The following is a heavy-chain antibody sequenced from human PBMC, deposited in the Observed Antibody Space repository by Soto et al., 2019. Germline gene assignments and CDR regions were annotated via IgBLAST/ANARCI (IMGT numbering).Heavy chain of an antibody. CDR3: ASTDYGSGSYDY. J-gene: IGHJ4*02. CDR2: ISGSGGST. Sequence: LRLEFRAAGQACRSRAFHWVRQAPGKGLEWVSAISGSGGSTYYADSVKGRFTISRDNSKNTLYLQMNSLRAEDTAVYYCASTDYGSGSYDYWGQGTLVIVAS. CDR1: GQACRSRA. V-gene: IGHV3-23*01. D-gene: IGHD3-10*01.